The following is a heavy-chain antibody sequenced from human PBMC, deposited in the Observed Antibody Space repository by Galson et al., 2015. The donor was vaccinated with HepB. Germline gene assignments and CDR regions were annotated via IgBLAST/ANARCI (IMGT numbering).Heavy chain of an antibody. CDR1: GFTFSSYA. V-gene: IGHV3-30*04. D-gene: IGHD3-22*01. J-gene: IGHJ4*02. CDR3: ARARDYYDSSGYYYDY. Sequence: SLRLSCAASGFTFSSYAMHWVRQAPGKGLEWVAVISYDGSNKYYADSVKGRFTISRDNSKNTLYLQMNSLRAEDTAVYYCARARDYYDSSGYYYDYWGQGTLVTVSS. CDR2: ISYDGSNK.